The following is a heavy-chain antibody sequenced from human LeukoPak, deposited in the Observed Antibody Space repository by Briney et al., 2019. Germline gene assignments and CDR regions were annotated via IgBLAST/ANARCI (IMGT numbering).Heavy chain of an antibody. J-gene: IGHJ4*02. Sequence: SETLSLTCTVSGGSISNYYWSWIRQSPEKGLEWIGYIHDSGSTNYNPSLRSRVTISVDTSKNQFSLKLSSVTAADTAVYYCARLDAAAGRYLQFFYWGQGTLVTVSS. CDR2: IHDSGST. CDR1: GGSISNYY. CDR3: ARLDAAAGRYLQFFY. V-gene: IGHV4-59*08. D-gene: IGHD5-24*01.